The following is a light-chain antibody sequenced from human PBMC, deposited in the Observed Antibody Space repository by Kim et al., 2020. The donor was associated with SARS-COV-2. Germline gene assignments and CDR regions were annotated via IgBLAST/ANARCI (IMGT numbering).Light chain of an antibody. CDR1: KLGDKY. CDR2: QDS. J-gene: IGLJ2*01. CDR3: QAWDSSVV. V-gene: IGLV3-1*01. Sequence: SYELTQPPSVSVSPGQTASITCSGDKLGDKYACWYQQKPGQSPVLVIYQDSKRPSGIPERFSGSNSGNTATLTISGTQAMVEADYYCQAWDSSVVFVGGTQLTVL.